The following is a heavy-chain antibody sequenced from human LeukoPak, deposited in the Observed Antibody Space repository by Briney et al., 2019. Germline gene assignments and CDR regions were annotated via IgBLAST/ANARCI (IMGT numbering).Heavy chain of an antibody. V-gene: IGHV3-30*18. Sequence: GGSLRLSCAASGFTFISYGMHWVRQAPGKGLEWVALISYDGSNKYYADSVKGRFTISRDNSKNSLYLQMNSLRTEDTALYYCAKDMVVVVPAAKYYYYGMDVWGQGTTVTVSS. D-gene: IGHD2-2*01. CDR1: GFTFISYG. J-gene: IGHJ6*02. CDR2: ISYDGSNK. CDR3: AKDMVVVVPAAKYYYYGMDV.